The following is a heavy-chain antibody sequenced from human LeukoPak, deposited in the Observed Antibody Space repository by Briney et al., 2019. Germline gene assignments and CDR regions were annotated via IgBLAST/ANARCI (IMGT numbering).Heavy chain of an antibody. J-gene: IGHJ4*02. V-gene: IGHV3-74*01. Sequence: AGGSLRLSCAASGFTFSSYWMHWVRQAPGKGLVWVSRINSDGSSTSYADSVKGRFTISRDNAKNSLYLQMNSLRAEDTAVYYCARADSTHFYFDYWGQGTLVTVSS. D-gene: IGHD3-22*01. CDR2: INSDGSST. CDR1: GFTFSSYW. CDR3: ARADSTHFYFDY.